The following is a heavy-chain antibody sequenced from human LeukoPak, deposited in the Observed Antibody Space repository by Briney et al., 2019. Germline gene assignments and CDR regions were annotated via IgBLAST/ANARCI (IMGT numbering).Heavy chain of an antibody. CDR3: ARVTTRSSWYPMYYYYYMDV. Sequence: SETLSLTCTVSGGSISSSYWTWIRQPAGKGLEWIGRIYTSGSTNYNPSLKSRVTISVDTSKNQFSLKLSSVTAADTAVYYCARVTTRSSWYPMYYYYYMDVWGKGTTVTVSS. V-gene: IGHV4-4*07. D-gene: IGHD6-13*01. CDR2: IYTSGST. CDR1: GGSISSSY. J-gene: IGHJ6*03.